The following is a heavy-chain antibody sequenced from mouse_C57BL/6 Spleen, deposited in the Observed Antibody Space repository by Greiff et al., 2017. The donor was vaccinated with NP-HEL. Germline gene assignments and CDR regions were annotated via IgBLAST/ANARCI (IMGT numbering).Heavy chain of an antibody. CDR1: GYSFTDYN. V-gene: IGHV1-39*01. CDR2: INPNYGTT. Sequence: VQLKQSGPELVKPGASVKISCKASGYSFTDYNMNWVKQSNGKSLEWIGVINPNYGTTSYNQKFKGKATLTVDQSSSTAYMQLNSLTAEDSAVYYWAREGDYGSPLTVWGQGTTLTVSS. CDR3: AREGDYGSPLTV. D-gene: IGHD1-1*01. J-gene: IGHJ2*01.